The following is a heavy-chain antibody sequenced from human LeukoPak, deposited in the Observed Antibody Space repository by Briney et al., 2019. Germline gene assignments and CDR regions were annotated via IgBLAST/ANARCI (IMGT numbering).Heavy chain of an antibody. J-gene: IGHJ4*02. CDR2: IKQDGSEK. V-gene: IGHV3-7*03. CDR3: AKDQRWESPHYLDS. D-gene: IGHD1-26*01. Sequence: GGSLRLSCTASGFTFTSHWMSWVRQAPGKGLEWVANIKQDGSEKYYVDSVKGRFTVSRDSAKNSLYLHMNSLRDEDTAVYYCAKDQRWESPHYLDSWGQGTLVTVSS. CDR1: GFTFTSHW.